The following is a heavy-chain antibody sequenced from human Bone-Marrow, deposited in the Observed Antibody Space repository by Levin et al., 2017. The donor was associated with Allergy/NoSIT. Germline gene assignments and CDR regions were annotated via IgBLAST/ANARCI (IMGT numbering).Heavy chain of an antibody. CDR1: GFTFSSYA. J-gene: IGHJ5*02. Sequence: SCAASGFTFSSYAMSWVRQAPGKGLEWVSAISGSGGSTYYADSVKGRFTISRDNSKNTLYLQMNSLRAEDTAVYYCAKDIRDIVVVVAAPYIGRGWFDPWGQGTLVTVSS. CDR2: ISGSGGST. D-gene: IGHD2-15*01. V-gene: IGHV3-23*01. CDR3: AKDIRDIVVVVAAPYIGRGWFDP.